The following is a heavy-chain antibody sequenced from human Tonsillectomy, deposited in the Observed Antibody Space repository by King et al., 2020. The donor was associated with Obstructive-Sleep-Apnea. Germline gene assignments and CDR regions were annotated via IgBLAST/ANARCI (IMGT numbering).Heavy chain of an antibody. CDR3: ARVGYCGGDCIAEYFQH. V-gene: IGHV4-59*01. CDR1: GGSISSYY. J-gene: IGHJ1*01. Sequence: VQLPESGPGLVKPSETLSLTCTVSGGSISSYYWSWIRQPPGKGLEWIGYIYYSGSTNYNPSLKSRVTISVDTSKNQFSLKLSSVTAADTAVYYCARVGYCGGDCIAEYFQHWGQGTLVTVSS. CDR2: IYYSGST. D-gene: IGHD2-21*02.